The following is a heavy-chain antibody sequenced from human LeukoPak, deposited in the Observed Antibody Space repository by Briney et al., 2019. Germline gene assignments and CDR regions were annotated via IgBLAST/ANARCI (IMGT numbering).Heavy chain of an antibody. CDR3: ARDGSSGYYIPYYFDY. J-gene: IGHJ4*02. CDR1: GGSFSGYY. CDR2: IYYSGST. Sequence: SETLSLTCAAYGGSFSGYYWSWIRQPPGKGLEWIGSIYYSGSTYYNPSLKSRVTISVDTSKNQFSLKLSSVTAADTAVYYCARDGSSGYYIPYYFDYWGQGTLVTVSS. V-gene: IGHV4-34*01. D-gene: IGHD3-22*01.